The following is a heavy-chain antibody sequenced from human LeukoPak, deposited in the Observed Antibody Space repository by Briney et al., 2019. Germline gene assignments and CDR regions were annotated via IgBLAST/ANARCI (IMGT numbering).Heavy chain of an antibody. J-gene: IGHJ4*02. Sequence: TTSGTLSLTCTVAGGSISSYYWSWIRQPPGKGLEWIGYIYYSGSTNYNPSLKSRVTISVDTSKNQFSLKLSSVTAADTAVYYCARTMVRGVISYDYRGQGTLVTVSS. D-gene: IGHD3-10*01. CDR2: IYYSGST. CDR3: ARTMVRGVISYDY. CDR1: GGSISSYY. V-gene: IGHV4-59*01.